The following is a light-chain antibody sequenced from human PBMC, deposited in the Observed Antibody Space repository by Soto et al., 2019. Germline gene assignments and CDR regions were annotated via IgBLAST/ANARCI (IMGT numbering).Light chain of an antibody. V-gene: IGKV1-39*01. J-gene: IGKJ1*01. CDR3: QQSHSTPWT. Sequence: DIQMTQSPSSLSASVGDRVTITCRASQTITTYLNWYQQKPGKAPQLLIYGASSLQSGVPSRFTGGGSVTDFTLTISSLQPEDFATYHCQQSHSTPWTFGQGTKVEIK. CDR1: QTITTY. CDR2: GAS.